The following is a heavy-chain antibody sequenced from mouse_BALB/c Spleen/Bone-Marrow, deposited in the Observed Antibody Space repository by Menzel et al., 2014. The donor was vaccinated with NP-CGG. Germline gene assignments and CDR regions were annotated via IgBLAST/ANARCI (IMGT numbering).Heavy chain of an antibody. CDR1: GFTFSSYT. V-gene: IGHV5-6-4*01. CDR3: TRDGKGNYDYAMDY. J-gene: IGHJ4*01. D-gene: IGHD2-1*01. Sequence: EVQGVESGGGLVKPGGSLKLSCAASGFTFSSYTVSWVRQTPEKRLEWVATISSGGSYTYYPDSVKGRFTISRDNAKNTLYLQMSSLKSEDTAMYYCTRDGKGNYDYAMDYWGQGTSVTVSS. CDR2: ISSGGSYT.